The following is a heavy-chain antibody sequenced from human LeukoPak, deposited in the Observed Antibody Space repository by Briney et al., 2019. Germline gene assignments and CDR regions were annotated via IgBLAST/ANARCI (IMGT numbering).Heavy chain of an antibody. CDR2: VYYSGRT. CDR3: ARHGPVVTATDAFDL. V-gene: IGHV4-39*01. D-gene: IGHD2-21*02. J-gene: IGHJ3*01. Sequence: SGTLSLTCSVSGGSISVNTYYCAWIRQPPGRGLEWIGSVYYSGRTDYNPSLKSRVTISVDTSKNQLSLSLNSVTAADTAVYYCARHGPVVTATDAFDLWGQGTMVTVSS. CDR1: GGSISVNTYY.